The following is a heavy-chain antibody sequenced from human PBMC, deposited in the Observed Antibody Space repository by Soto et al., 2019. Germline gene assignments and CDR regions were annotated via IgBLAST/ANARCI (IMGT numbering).Heavy chain of an antibody. V-gene: IGHV3-64*01. CDR2: ISSNGGST. CDR3: ARDVLGGRYSMDV. D-gene: IGHD1-26*01. Sequence: EVQLVESGGGLVQPGGSLRLSCAASGFTFSSYAMHWVLQGPGKGLEYVSAISSNGGSTYYANSVKGRFTISRDNPKNTLYRQMGSLRAEDMAVYYCARDVLGGRYSMDVWGQGTTVTVSS. CDR1: GFTFSSYA. J-gene: IGHJ6*03.